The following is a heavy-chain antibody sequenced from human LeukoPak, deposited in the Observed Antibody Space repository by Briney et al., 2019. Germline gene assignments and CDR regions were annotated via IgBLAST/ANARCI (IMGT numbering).Heavy chain of an antibody. J-gene: IGHJ5*02. CDR2: ISGSSAIR. Sequence: GGTLSLSCAASLLTLSIYALSWVRRAPARGVEWVLAISGSSAIRYSAASVQGRFAISRDNSKNTLYLQMNRLRAEDTAVYYCAKGLIVVVPAATEKWFDGWGQATLVTASS. V-gene: IGHV3-23*01. CDR3: AKGLIVVVPAATEKWFDG. CDR1: LLTLSIYA. D-gene: IGHD2-2*01.